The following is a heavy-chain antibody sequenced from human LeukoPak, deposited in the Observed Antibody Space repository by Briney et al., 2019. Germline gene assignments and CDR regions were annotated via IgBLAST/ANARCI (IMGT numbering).Heavy chain of an antibody. Sequence: GGSLRLSCAASGFTFSSYWMSWVRQAPGKGLEWVANIKQDGSEKCYVDSVKGRFTISRDNAKSSLYLQMNSLRAEDTAVYYCARSQVFTGYYFDYWGQGTLVTVSS. V-gene: IGHV3-7*01. CDR3: ARSQVFTGYYFDY. D-gene: IGHD1-26*01. J-gene: IGHJ4*02. CDR1: GFTFSSYW. CDR2: IKQDGSEK.